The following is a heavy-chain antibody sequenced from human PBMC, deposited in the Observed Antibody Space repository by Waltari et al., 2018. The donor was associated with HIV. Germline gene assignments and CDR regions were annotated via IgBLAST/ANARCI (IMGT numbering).Heavy chain of an antibody. CDR1: GGSISSGGYH. Sequence: QVHLQESGPGLVKPSQTLSLTCSVSGGSISSGGYHWSWIRHNPGKGLEWIGYIHYTGSAHYNPSLNSRVTISVDNSKNQLSLSLTSVTAADTAVYYCARDPWLRLGHYYGMDVWGQGTTVTVSS. J-gene: IGHJ6*01. V-gene: IGHV4-31*03. CDR3: ARDPWLRLGHYYGMDV. CDR2: IHYTGSA. D-gene: IGHD6-19*01.